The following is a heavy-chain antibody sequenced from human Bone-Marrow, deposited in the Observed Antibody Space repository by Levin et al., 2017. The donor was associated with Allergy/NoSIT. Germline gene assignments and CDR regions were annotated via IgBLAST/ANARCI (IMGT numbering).Heavy chain of an antibody. CDR3: ARARRCYAGRV. Sequence: SLLLSCEASGFTFSDYYMSWIRQAPGPFLSFLSSFLLLFPPLSSASSVKGRFTVSRDNAKNSLYLQMNRLRAEETAVYYCARARRCYAGRVGGQGRLVTVSS. D-gene: IGHD3-16*01. CDR2: FLLLFPPL. J-gene: IGHJ3*01. V-gene: IGHV3-11*01. CDR1: GFTFSDYY.